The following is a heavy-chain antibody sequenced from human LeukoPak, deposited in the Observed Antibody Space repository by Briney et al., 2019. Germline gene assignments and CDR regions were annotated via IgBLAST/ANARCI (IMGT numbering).Heavy chain of an antibody. J-gene: IGHJ6*03. CDR3: ARGSYGSGSYMGYYYYYYYMDV. Sequence: ASVKVSCKASGYTFTGYYMHWVRQAPGQGLEWMGWMNPNSGNTGYAQKFQGRVTMTRNTSISTAYMELSSLRSEDTAVYYCARGSYGSGSYMGYYYYYYYMDVWGKGTTVTISS. CDR2: MNPNSGNT. V-gene: IGHV1-8*02. D-gene: IGHD3-10*01. CDR1: GYTFTGYY.